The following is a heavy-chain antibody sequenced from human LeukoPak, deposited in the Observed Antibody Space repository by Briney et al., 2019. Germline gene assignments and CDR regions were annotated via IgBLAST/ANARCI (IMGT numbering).Heavy chain of an antibody. CDR3: AKGGVGYCSSTSCRKYAFDI. CDR1: GFTFSSYA. V-gene: IGHV3-23*01. CDR2: TSGSGGST. Sequence: GGSLRLSCAASGFTFSSYAMSWVRQAPGKGLEWVSATSGSGGSTYYADSVKGRFTISRDNSKNTLYLQMNSLRAEDTAVYYCAKGGVGYCSSTSCRKYAFDIWGQGTMVTVSS. J-gene: IGHJ3*02. D-gene: IGHD2-2*01.